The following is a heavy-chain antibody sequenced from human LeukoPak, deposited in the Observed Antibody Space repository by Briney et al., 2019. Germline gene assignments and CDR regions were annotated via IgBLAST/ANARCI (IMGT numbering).Heavy chain of an antibody. Sequence: SQTLSLTCAISGVXVSSNSAAWNWIRQSPSRGLDWLRTTYYRSKWYNDSAVSVKSRITINPDTSKSQFSLQLNSVTPEDTAVYYCARGPGLRMGAFDLWGQGTVVSVSS. V-gene: IGHV6-1*01. CDR3: ARGPGLRMGAFDL. J-gene: IGHJ3*01. CDR2: TYYRSKWYN. CDR1: GVXVSSNSAA. D-gene: IGHD4-17*01.